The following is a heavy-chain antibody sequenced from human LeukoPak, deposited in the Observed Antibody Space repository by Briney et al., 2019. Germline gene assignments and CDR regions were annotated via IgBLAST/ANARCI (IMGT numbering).Heavy chain of an antibody. CDR1: GYTFTSYD. CDR3: ARGSQALGYCSSTSCYRGLFDY. J-gene: IGHJ4*02. Sequence: ASVKVSCKASGYTFTSYDINWVRQATGQGLEWMGWMNPNSGNTGYAQKFQGRVTITRNTSISTAYMELSSLRSEDTAVYYCARGSQALGYCSSTSCYRGLFDYWGQGTLVTVSS. V-gene: IGHV1-8*03. D-gene: IGHD2-2*02. CDR2: MNPNSGNT.